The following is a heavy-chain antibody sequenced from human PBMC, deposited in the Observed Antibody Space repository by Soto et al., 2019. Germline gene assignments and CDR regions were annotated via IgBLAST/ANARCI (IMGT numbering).Heavy chain of an antibody. J-gene: IGHJ6*02. V-gene: IGHV3-23*01. CDR3: AKRYYDFWSGLPYGMDV. D-gene: IGHD3-3*01. CDR2: ISGSGGST. Sequence: PGGSLRLSCAASGSTFSSYAMSWVRQAPGKGLEWVSAISGSGGSTYYADSVKGRFTISRDNSKNTLYLQMNSLRAEDTAVYYCAKRYYDFWSGLPYGMDVWGQGTTVTVSS. CDR1: GSTFSSYA.